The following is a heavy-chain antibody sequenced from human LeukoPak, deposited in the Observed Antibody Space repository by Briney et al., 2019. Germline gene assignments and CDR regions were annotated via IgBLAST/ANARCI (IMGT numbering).Heavy chain of an antibody. V-gene: IGHV4-59*01. Sequence: SETLSLTCTVSGGSISSYYWSWIRQPPGRGLEWIGYIYYSGSTNYNPSLKSRVTISVDTSKNQFSLKLSSVTAADTAVYYCARDQGELLIDYWRQGTLVTVSS. CDR3: ARDQGELLIDY. J-gene: IGHJ4*02. D-gene: IGHD1-26*01. CDR2: IYYSGST. CDR1: GGSISSYY.